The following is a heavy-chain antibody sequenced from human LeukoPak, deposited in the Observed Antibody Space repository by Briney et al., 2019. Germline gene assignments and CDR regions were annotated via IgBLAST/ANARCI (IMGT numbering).Heavy chain of an antibody. J-gene: IGHJ6*02. Sequence: ASVKVSCKASGYTFTSYGISWVRQAPGQGLEWMGWISTYNGNTNYAQQLQGRVTMTTDTSTSTAYMELRSLRSDDTAVYYCARLYYDFWSGPYYYGMDVWGQGTTVTVSS. CDR1: GYTFTSYG. V-gene: IGHV1-18*01. CDR2: ISTYNGNT. D-gene: IGHD3-3*01. CDR3: ARLYYDFWSGPYYYGMDV.